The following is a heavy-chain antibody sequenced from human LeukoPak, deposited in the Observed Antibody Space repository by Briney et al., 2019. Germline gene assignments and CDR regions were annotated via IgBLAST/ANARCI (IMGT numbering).Heavy chain of an antibody. J-gene: IGHJ3*02. D-gene: IGHD5-18*01. V-gene: IGHV4-59*01. Sequence: SETLSLTCTVSGGSISSYYWSWIRQPPGKGLEWIGYIYYSGSTYYNPSLKSRVTISVDTSKTQFSLKRSSVTAADTAVYYCARGGYSYGFSAFDIWGQGTMVTVSS. CDR3: ARGGYSYGFSAFDI. CDR2: IYYSGST. CDR1: GGSISSYY.